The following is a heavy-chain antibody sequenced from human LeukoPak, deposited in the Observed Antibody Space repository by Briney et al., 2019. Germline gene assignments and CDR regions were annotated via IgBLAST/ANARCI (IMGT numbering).Heavy chain of an antibody. D-gene: IGHD2-15*01. CDR2: IYSGGST. CDR3: AKDRVCSGGSCYHDVDY. V-gene: IGHV3-53*01. J-gene: IGHJ4*02. CDR1: GFTVSSNY. Sequence: GGSLRLSCAASGFTVSSNYMSWVRQAPGKGLEWVSVIYSGGSTYYADSVKGRFTISRDNSKNTLYLQMNSLRAEDTAVYYCAKDRVCSGGSCYHDVDYWGQGTLVTVSS.